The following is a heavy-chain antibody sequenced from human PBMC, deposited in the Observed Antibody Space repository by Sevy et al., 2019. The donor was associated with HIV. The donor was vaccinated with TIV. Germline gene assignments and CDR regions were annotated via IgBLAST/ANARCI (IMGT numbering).Heavy chain of an antibody. CDR2: IWHDGSNK. J-gene: IGHJ5*02. Sequence: GGSLRLSCAASGFTFNFHGMHWVRQAPGKGLEWVAFIWHDGSNKYMADSVKGRFTISRDNSKNTLFLQMNSLTVEDTAVYYCASETDNSARWLDPWGQGTLVIVSS. V-gene: IGHV3-33*01. CDR3: ASETDNSARWLDP. D-gene: IGHD4-4*01. CDR1: GFTFNFHG.